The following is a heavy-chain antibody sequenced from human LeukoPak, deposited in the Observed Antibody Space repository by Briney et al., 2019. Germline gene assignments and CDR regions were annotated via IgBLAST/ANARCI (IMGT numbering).Heavy chain of an antibody. CDR2: ISYDGSNK. V-gene: IGHV3-30*18. J-gene: IGHJ4*02. CDR3: AKEEGKGSLIPIQVFDY. CDR1: GFTFSSYG. D-gene: IGHD3-10*01. Sequence: PGRSLRLSCAASGFTFSSYGMHWVRQAPGKGLEWVAVISYDGSNKYYADSVKGRFTISRDNSKNTLYLQMNSLRAEDTAVYYCAKEEGKGSLIPIQVFDYWGQGTLVTVSS.